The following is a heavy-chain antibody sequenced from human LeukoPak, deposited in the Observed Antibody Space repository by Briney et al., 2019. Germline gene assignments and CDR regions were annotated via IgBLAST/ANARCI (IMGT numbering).Heavy chain of an antibody. CDR3: VTGDNPDYTWENHRLDAFDI. D-gene: IGHD3-16*01. J-gene: IGHJ3*02. V-gene: IGHV3-21*01. CDR1: GFSFSQHS. Sequence: GGSLRLSCEASGFSFSQHSMGWVRLAPGKGLEWVSSITGGGTFTFYADSVKGRFTVSRDNANNLLFLQLHSLRADDTAIYYCVTGDNPDYTWENHRLDAFDIWGQGTMVTVSS. CDR2: ITGGGTFT.